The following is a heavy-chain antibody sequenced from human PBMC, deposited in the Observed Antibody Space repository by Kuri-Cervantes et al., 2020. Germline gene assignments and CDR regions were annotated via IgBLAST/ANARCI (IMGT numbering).Heavy chain of an antibody. CDR2: ISSSGSTI. CDR3: ARQSPNSGSDY. CDR1: GFTFSSYW. J-gene: IGHJ4*02. D-gene: IGHD5-12*01. Sequence: GESLKISCAASGFTFSSYWMHWVRQAPGKGLEWVSYISSSGSTIYYADSVKGRFTISRDNSRNTLYLQMNSLRAEDTAFYYCARQSPNSGSDYWGQGTLVSVSS. V-gene: IGHV3-48*01.